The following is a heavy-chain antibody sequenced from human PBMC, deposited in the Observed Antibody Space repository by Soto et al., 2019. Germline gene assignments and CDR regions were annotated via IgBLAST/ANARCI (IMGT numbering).Heavy chain of an antibody. CDR3: ARAAPKCRITFGEENWFDP. V-gene: IGHV3-7*01. CDR1: GFTFSSYW. Sequence: EVQLVESGGGLVQPGGSLRLSCAASGFTFSSYWMSWVRQAPGKGLEWVANIKKDGSEKYYVDSVKGRFTITRDNAKNSLYLQMNSLRAEDTAVYYCARAAPKCRITFGEENWFDPWGQRSLVTVSS. CDR2: IKKDGSEK. D-gene: IGHD3-16*01. J-gene: IGHJ5*02.